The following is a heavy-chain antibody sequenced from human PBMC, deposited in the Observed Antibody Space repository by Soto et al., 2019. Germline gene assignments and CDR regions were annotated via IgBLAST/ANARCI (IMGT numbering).Heavy chain of an antibody. D-gene: IGHD3-22*01. J-gene: IGHJ4*02. Sequence: GASVKVSCKASGYTFTSYGISWVRQAPGQGLEWMGWISTFHGNTNYAQKFQGSVTMTTDTSTSTAYMELRSLTSADTSIYYCARDTYDTTGYPLDYCGQGTLVTVSS. CDR1: GYTFTSYG. CDR2: ISTFHGNT. V-gene: IGHV1-18*04. CDR3: ARDTYDTTGYPLDY.